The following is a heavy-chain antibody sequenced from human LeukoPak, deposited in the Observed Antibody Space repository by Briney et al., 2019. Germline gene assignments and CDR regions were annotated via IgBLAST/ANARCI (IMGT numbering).Heavy chain of an antibody. V-gene: IGHV3-9*01. Sequence: GGSLRLSCAASGFTFDDYAMHWVRQAPGKGLEWVSGISWNSGSIGYADSVKGRFTISRDNAKNSLYLQMNSLRAEDTAVYYCAKDIRPGGEYNWFDPWGQGTLVTVSS. J-gene: IGHJ5*02. CDR3: AKDIRPGGEYNWFDP. D-gene: IGHD3-16*01. CDR1: GFTFDDYA. CDR2: ISWNSGSI.